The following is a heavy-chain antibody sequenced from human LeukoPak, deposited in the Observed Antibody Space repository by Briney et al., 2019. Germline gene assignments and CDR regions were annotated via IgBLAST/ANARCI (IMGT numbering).Heavy chain of an antibody. V-gene: IGHV3-48*04. CDR2: ISSSGSTI. CDR3: AREGTAWELPRAGFDH. J-gene: IGHJ4*02. D-gene: IGHD1-26*01. Sequence: VKPGGSLRLSCAASGFTFSSYSMNWVRQAPGKGLEWVAYISSSGSTIYYADSVKGRITISRDNAKNSLYLQMNSLRAEDTAVYYCAREGTAWELPRAGFDHWGQGTLVTVSS. CDR1: GFTFSSYS.